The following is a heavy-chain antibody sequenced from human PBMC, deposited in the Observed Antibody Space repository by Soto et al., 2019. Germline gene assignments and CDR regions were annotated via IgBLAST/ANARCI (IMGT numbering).Heavy chain of an antibody. CDR3: AHRLGTTLLN. D-gene: IGHD4-17*01. V-gene: IGHV2-5*02. CDR1: GVPVTNSRG. CDR2: IYWDNDK. J-gene: IGHJ4*02. Sequence: SGPTLVNPTQTLTLTCTFSGVPVTNSRGVGWIRQPPGKALEWLALIYWDNDKRYTPSLKSRLTITGGASRKEVVLTMTNVDPSDTATYYCAHRLGTTLLNWGQGTLVTVSS.